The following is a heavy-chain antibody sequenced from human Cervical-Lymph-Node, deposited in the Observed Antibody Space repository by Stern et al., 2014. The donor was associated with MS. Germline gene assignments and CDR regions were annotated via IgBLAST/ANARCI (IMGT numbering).Heavy chain of an antibody. CDR1: GFTFSDHY. D-gene: IGHD2-8*01. J-gene: IGHJ3*02. Sequence: VQLVESGGALVQPGGSLRLSCAASGFTFSDHYMSWIRQAPGKGLEWVAYISGSGSNIYYADSVKGRFTISRDNAKSSLFLQMNSLRADDTAVYYCARVGGLGYCATTYCYFHALDIWGQGTMVTVSS. CDR3: ARVGGLGYCATTYCYFHALDI. V-gene: IGHV3-11*01. CDR2: ISGSGSNI.